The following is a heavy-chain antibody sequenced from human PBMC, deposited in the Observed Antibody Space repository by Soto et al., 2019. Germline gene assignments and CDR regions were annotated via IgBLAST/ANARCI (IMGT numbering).Heavy chain of an antibody. CDR1: GFTFSTYW. D-gene: IGHD3-10*01. J-gene: IGHJ4*02. V-gene: IGHV3-74*01. CDR3: ATAGYYRFDF. Sequence: GVLRLSCAASGFTFSTYWMHWVRQAPGEGLVWVSRMDSGGTTINYADAVKGRFTISRDNAKNTLYLQMDSLRAEDTAVYYCATAGYYRFDFWGQGTLVTVSS. CDR2: MDSGGTTI.